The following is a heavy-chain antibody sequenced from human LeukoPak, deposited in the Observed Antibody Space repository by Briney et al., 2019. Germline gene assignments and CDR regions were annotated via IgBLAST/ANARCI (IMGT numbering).Heavy chain of an antibody. CDR3: AKGGAGSSGWFYYYYYYGMDV. D-gene: IGHD6-19*01. CDR2: ISGSGGST. J-gene: IGHJ6*02. Sequence: TGGSLRLSCAASGFTFSSYAMSWVRQALGKGLEWVSAISGSGGSTYYADSVKGRFTISRDNSKNTLYLQMNSLRAEDTAVYYCAKGGAGSSGWFYYYYYYGMDVWGQGTTVTVSS. V-gene: IGHV3-23*01. CDR1: GFTFSSYA.